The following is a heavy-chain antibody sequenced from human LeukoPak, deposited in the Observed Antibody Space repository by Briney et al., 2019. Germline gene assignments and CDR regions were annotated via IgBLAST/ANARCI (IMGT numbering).Heavy chain of an antibody. Sequence: GASVKVSCKTSGYTLTSYYVHWVRQAPGQGLEWMGWINPNSGGTDYAQKFQGRVTMTRDTSISTAYMELSRLRSDDTAVYYCARGGNYYYYMDVWGKGTTVTVSS. CDR3: ARGGNYYYYMDV. J-gene: IGHJ6*03. CDR1: GYTLTSYY. CDR2: INPNSGGT. V-gene: IGHV1-2*02.